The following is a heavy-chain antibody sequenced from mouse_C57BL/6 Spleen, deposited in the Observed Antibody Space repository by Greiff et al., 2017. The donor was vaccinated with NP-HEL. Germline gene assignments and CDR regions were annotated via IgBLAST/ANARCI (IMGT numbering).Heavy chain of an antibody. Sequence: QVQLKQPGAELVKPGASVKMSCKASGYTFTSYWITWVKQRPGQGLEWIGDIYPGSGSTNYNEKFKSKATLTVDTSSSTAYMQLSSLTSEDSAVYYCARGDYYGSTPYAMDYWGQGTSVTVSS. CDR2: IYPGSGST. J-gene: IGHJ4*01. CDR3: ARGDYYGSTPYAMDY. V-gene: IGHV1-55*01. CDR1: GYTFTSYW. D-gene: IGHD1-1*01.